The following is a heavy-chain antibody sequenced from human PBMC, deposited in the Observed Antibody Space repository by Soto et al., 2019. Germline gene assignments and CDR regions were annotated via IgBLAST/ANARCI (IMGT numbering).Heavy chain of an antibody. CDR3: ARGGHIAVVTDSFDS. CDR2: IHPSGGGS. CDR1: GYPFSTYY. D-gene: IGHD2-21*02. Sequence: VASVKVSCKSSGYPFSTYYLHWVRQAPGQGLEWMGMIHPSGGGSTYAQKFLGRVTMTMDSSTSTVFMELTSLRSADTAVYYCARGGHIAVVTDSFDSWGQGTLVTVSS. V-gene: IGHV1-46*03. J-gene: IGHJ4*02.